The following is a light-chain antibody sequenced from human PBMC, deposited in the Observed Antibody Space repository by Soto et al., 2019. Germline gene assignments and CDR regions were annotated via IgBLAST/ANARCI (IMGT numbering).Light chain of an antibody. J-gene: IGKJ2*03. CDR2: GAS. CDR3: QQYGRSPR. V-gene: IGKV3-20*01. Sequence: EIVLTQSPGTLSLSPGERATLSCRASQSVSSSYLAWYQQKPGQAPRLLIYGASSSATAIPDRFSGSGSGTDFTLSISSGEPVYFAAYYCQQYGRSPRFGQGTMLEIK. CDR1: QSVSSSY.